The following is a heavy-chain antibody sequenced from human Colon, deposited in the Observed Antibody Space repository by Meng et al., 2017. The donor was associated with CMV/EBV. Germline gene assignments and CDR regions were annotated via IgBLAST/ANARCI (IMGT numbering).Heavy chain of an antibody. V-gene: IGHV3-74*01. J-gene: IGHJ4*02. Sequence: WAASGFRVRRYWMQWVRQGPGKGLVWVSRIKSDGSSTRYADSVKGRFTISRDNAKNTLYLQMNSLRAEDTAVYYCARVSSSSRRFDYWGQGTLVTVSS. CDR3: ARVSSSSRRFDY. D-gene: IGHD6-6*01. CDR2: IKSDGSST. CDR1: GFRVRRYW.